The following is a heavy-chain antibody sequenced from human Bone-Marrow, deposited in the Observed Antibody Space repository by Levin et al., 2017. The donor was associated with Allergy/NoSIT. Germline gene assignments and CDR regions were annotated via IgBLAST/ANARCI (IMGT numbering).Heavy chain of an antibody. D-gene: IGHD1-7*01. Sequence: ASVKVSCKASGYTFSSYVISWVRQVPGQGLEWMGWSSAYNGRTKYVQNFEDRVNMTTDRSTSTAYMELRSLGSGDTAVYYCARENYDTIGQRLHFDSWGQGTLVTVSS. CDR1: GYTFSSYV. CDR3: ARENYDTIGQRLHFDS. V-gene: IGHV1-18*01. J-gene: IGHJ4*02. CDR2: SSAYNGRT.